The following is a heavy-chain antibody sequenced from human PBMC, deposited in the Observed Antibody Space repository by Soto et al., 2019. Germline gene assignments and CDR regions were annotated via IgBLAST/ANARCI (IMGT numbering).Heavy chain of an antibody. Sequence: EVQLVESGGGLVQPGGSLRLSCAASGLTLSDQYLDWVRQAPGKGLEWVGRTRDKRNSYTTEYAASVKGRFTISRDDFKNSMDLQINSLKNEDTAVYFWGRPGAGSGPIDYWGPGTLVTVSS. D-gene: IGHD3-10*01. J-gene: IGHJ4*02. CDR1: GLTLSDQY. CDR2: TRDKRNSYTT. V-gene: IGHV3-72*01. CDR3: GRPGAGSGPIDY.